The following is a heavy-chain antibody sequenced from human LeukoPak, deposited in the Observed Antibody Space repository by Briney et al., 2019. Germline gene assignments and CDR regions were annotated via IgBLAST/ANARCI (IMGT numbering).Heavy chain of an antibody. CDR2: ISAYNGNT. CDR1: GYTFTSYG. V-gene: IGHV1-18*01. CDR3: ARVGGDIVLMVYANQFAY. Sequence: GASVKVSCKASGYTFTSYGISWVRQAPGQGLEWMGWISAYNGNTNYAQKLQGRVTMTTDTSTSTAYMGLRSLRSDDTAVYYCARVGGDIVLMVYANQFAYWGREPLAPVP. D-gene: IGHD2-8*01. J-gene: IGHJ4*02.